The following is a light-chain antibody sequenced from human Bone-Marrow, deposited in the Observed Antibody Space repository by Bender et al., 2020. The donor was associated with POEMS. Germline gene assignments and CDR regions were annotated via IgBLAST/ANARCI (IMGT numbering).Light chain of an antibody. J-gene: IGLJ2*01. Sequence: SFELTQPPPVSVSPGQTATITCSGDKLGDTYACWYQQKPGQSPILVMYEDNRRPSGIPERFSGSNSGNTATLTISGTQAMDEADYYCQAWDRTTAVFGGGTKVTVL. CDR1: KLGDTY. V-gene: IGLV3-1*01. CDR3: QAWDRTTAV. CDR2: EDN.